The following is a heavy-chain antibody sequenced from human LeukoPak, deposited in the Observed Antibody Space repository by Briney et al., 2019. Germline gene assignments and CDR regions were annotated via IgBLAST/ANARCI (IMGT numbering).Heavy chain of an antibody. CDR1: GFTFSSYA. D-gene: IGHD5-18*01. CDR2: ISGSGGST. CDR3: AKDDFLVWAKGYSYGYSGY. V-gene: IGHV3-23*01. J-gene: IGHJ4*02. Sequence: GGSLRLSCAASGFTFSSYAMSWVRQAPGKGLEWVSAISGSGGSTYYADSVKGRFTISRDNSKNTLYLQKNSLRAEDTAVYYCAKDDFLVWAKGYSYGYSGYWGQGTLVTVSS.